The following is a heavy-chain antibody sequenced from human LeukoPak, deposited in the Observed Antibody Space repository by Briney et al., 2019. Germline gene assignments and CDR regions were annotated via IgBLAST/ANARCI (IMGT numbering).Heavy chain of an antibody. J-gene: IGHJ4*02. V-gene: IGHV3-7*01. CDR1: GFTFSSYW. CDR3: ARTLYYYDSSGYGGIGY. CDR2: IKQDGSEK. D-gene: IGHD3-22*01. Sequence: QPGGSLRLSCAASGFTFSSYWMSWVRQAPGKGLEWVANIKQDGSEKHYVDSVKGRFTISRDNAKNSLYLQMNSLRAEDTAVYYCARTLYYYDSSGYGGIGYWGQGTLVTVSS.